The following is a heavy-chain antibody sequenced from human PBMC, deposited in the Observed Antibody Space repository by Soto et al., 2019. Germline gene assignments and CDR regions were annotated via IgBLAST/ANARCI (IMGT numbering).Heavy chain of an antibody. V-gene: IGHV1-2*02. Sequence: QVQLVQSGAEVKKPGASVKVSCKASGYTFTGYFMHWVRQAPGQGLEWMGWINPNSGATKYAQEFQGRVTLSRDTSIRTAYMELTGLRSDDTAVYYCARGGGTILAPLPWGQGTQVTVSS. CDR2: INPNSGAT. CDR1: GYTFTGYF. CDR3: ARGGGTILAPLP. J-gene: IGHJ5*02. D-gene: IGHD3-3*01.